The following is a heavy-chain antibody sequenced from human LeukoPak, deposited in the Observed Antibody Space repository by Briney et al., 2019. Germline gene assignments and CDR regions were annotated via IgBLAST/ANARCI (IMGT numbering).Heavy chain of an antibody. Sequence: AGGSLRLSCVASGFSVSTNYMTWVRQAPGKGPEWVSVLYDSNENFYLAAVEGRFFISRDSPTNTLYLQMNSLRPEDTAVYYCARGLSGHSIFGSGLSDYWGRGTLVTVSS. CDR2: LYDSNEN. J-gene: IGHJ4*02. V-gene: IGHV3-53*05. CDR3: ARGLSGHSIFGSGLSDY. CDR1: GFSVSTNY. D-gene: IGHD3-22*01.